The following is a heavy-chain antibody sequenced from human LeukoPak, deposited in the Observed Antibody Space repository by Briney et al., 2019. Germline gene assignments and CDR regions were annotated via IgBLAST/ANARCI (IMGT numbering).Heavy chain of an antibody. CDR2: IDYSGST. V-gene: IGHV4-59*01. D-gene: IGHD3-22*01. CDR3: ARNYDDSGWAFDI. Sequence: ESGPTLVKPSETLSLTCTVSGGSIRSYYWGWIRQPPGKGLEWIGYIDYSGSTNYNPSLKSRVTMSVDTAKNQFSLKLNSVTAADTAVYYCARNYDDSGWAFDIWGQGTMVTVS. J-gene: IGHJ3*02. CDR1: GGSIRSYY.